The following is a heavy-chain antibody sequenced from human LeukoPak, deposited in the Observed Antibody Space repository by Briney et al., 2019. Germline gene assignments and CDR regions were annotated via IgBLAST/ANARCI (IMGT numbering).Heavy chain of an antibody. CDR3: ARDSRITIFGVVNDNWFDP. CDR1: GYTLTGYY. V-gene: IGHV1-2*02. D-gene: IGHD3-3*01. J-gene: IGHJ5*02. Sequence: ASVKVSCKASGYTLTGYYMHWVRQAPGQGLEWMGWINPNNGGTNYAQKFQGRVTMTRDTSISTAYMELSRLRSDDTAVYYCARDSRITIFGVVNDNWFDPWGQGTLVTVSS. CDR2: INPNNGGT.